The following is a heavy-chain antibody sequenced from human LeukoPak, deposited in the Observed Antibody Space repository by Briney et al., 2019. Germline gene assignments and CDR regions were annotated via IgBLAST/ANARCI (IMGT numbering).Heavy chain of an antibody. Sequence: GRSLRLSCEASGFTFRSYGMHWVRQAPGKGLEWVAVIPNDGTGQYYADSVKGRFTISRDNSKNTLYLQMNSLRAEDTAVYYCPKGSYYDSSAPWAFDIWGPGTMVTVSS. CDR3: PKGSYYDSSAPWAFDI. J-gene: IGHJ3*02. CDR1: GFTFRSYG. CDR2: IPNDGTGQ. V-gene: IGHV3-30*18. D-gene: IGHD3-22*01.